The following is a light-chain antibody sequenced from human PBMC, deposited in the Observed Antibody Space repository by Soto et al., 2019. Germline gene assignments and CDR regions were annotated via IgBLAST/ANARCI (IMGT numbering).Light chain of an antibody. CDR1: QTVSSNY. CDR2: GAS. Sequence: EIVLTQSPVTLSLSPGERATLSCWTSQTVSSNYLAWYQQKPGQAPRLLIYGASRRAAGIPDRFSGSGSGTDFTLTISRLEPEDFALYFCHHYGDSPYTFGQGTKVDIK. CDR3: HHYGDSPYT. J-gene: IGKJ2*01. V-gene: IGKV3-20*01.